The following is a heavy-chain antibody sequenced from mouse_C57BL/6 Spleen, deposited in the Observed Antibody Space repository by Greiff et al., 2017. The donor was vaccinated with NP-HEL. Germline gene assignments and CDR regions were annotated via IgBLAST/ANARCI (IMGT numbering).Heavy chain of an antibody. Sequence: EVKLVESGGGLVKPGGSLKLSCAASGFTFSSYAMPWVRQTPEKRLEWVATISDGGSYTYYPDNVKGRFTISRDNAKNNLYLQMSHLKSEDTAMYYCASDPYGSGYYFDYWGQGTTLTVSS. CDR2: ISDGGSYT. CDR3: ASDPYGSGYYFDY. J-gene: IGHJ2*01. D-gene: IGHD1-1*01. V-gene: IGHV5-4*03. CDR1: GFTFSSYA.